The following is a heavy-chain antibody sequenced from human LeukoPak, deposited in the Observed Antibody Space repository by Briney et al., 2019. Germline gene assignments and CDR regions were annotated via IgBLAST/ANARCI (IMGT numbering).Heavy chain of an antibody. D-gene: IGHD2-15*01. V-gene: IGHV1-18*04. CDR1: GYTFTSYG. J-gene: IGHJ1*01. CDR2: ISAYNGNT. Sequence: ASVKVSCKASGYTFTSYGISWVRQAPGQGLEWMGWISAYNGNTNYAQKLQGRVTMTTDTSTSTAYMGLRSLRSDDTAVYYCAREGYCSGGSCYSAEYFQHWGQGTLVTVSS. CDR3: AREGYCSGGSCYSAEYFQH.